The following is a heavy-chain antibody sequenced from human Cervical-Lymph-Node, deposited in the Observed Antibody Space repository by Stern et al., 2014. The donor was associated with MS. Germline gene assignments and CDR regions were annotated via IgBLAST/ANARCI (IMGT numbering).Heavy chain of an antibody. J-gene: IGHJ4*02. CDR3: ARDFGY. Sequence: VQLVESGGGVVQPGRSLRLSCAVSGFTFSNFAMNWLRQAPVKGLEWVAAISTDGSAQNYADSVKGRFTISRDNSKNTLYLEMNRLRIEDTAIYYCARDFGYWGQGTLVSVSP. CDR2: ISTDGSAQ. CDR1: GFTFSNFA. V-gene: IGHV3-30-3*01.